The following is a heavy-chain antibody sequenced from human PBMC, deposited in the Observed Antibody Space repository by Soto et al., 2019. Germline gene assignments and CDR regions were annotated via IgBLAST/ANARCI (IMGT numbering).Heavy chain of an antibody. CDR3: ASKSHGSEYGMDV. CDR2: ISAYNGNT. CDR1: GYTFTSYG. D-gene: IGHD3-10*01. Sequence: QVQLVQSGAEVKKPGASVKVSCKASGYTFTSYGISWVRQAPGQGLAWRGWISAYNGNTNYAQKLQGRVTMTTDTSTGTAYVELRSLSSDDPAVYYCASKSHGSEYGMDVWGQGTTVTVSS. V-gene: IGHV1-18*01. J-gene: IGHJ6*02.